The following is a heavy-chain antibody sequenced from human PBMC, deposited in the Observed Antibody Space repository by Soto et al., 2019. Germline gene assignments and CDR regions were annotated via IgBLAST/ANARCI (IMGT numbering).Heavy chain of an antibody. CDR2: ISAYNGNT. Sequence: ASVKVSCKASGHTFTSYGISWVRQAPGQGLEWMGWISAYNGNTNYAQKLQGRVTMTTDTSTSTAYMELRSLRSDDTGMYYCARGRRLQILSPYTNWGQGTLVTVSS. V-gene: IGHV1-18*01. D-gene: IGHD2-2*02. CDR1: GHTFTSYG. J-gene: IGHJ4*02. CDR3: ARGRRLQILSPYTN.